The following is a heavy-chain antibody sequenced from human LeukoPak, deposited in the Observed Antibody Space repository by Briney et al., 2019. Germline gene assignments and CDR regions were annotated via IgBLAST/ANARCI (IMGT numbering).Heavy chain of an antibody. CDR1: GGSISSYY. CDR2: IYYSGST. D-gene: IGHD5-24*01. Sequence: SETLSLTCTVSGGSISSYYWSWIRQPPGKGLEWIGYIYYSGSTNYNPSLKSRVTISVDTSKNQFSLKLSSVTAADTAVYYCARGEEMPPFDYGGQGPLVPVS. CDR3: ARGEEMPPFDY. V-gene: IGHV4-59*01. J-gene: IGHJ4*02.